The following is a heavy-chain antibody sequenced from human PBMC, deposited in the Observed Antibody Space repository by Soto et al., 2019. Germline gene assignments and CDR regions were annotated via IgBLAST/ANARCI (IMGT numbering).Heavy chain of an antibody. CDR1: GFTFSSNW. V-gene: IGHV3-74*01. Sequence: EVQPVESGGGLVQPGGSLRLSCAAPGFTFSSNWTYWVRQAPGKGLVWVSRINTDGSVTSYADSVKGRFTISRDNAKNTLYLQMNSLRTEDTAVYYCARYSSGAGDYWGQGTLVTVSS. D-gene: IGHD6-19*01. CDR2: INTDGSVT. CDR3: ARYSSGAGDY. J-gene: IGHJ4*02.